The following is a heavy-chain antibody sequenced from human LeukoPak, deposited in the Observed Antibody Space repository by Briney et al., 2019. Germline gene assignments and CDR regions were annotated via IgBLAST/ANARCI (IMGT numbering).Heavy chain of an antibody. CDR1: GYTFRQYS. Sequence: ASVKVSCKASGYTFRQYSISWVRHAPGQGLEWMGWITAYNDNTYYAQKLQGRVSMTTDTSTSTAYMELRSLRSDDTAVYYCARDLRRGSSSWYVSGGDYWGQGTLVTVSS. V-gene: IGHV1-18*01. CDR3: ARDLRRGSSSWYVSGGDY. J-gene: IGHJ4*02. CDR2: ITAYNDNT. D-gene: IGHD6-13*01.